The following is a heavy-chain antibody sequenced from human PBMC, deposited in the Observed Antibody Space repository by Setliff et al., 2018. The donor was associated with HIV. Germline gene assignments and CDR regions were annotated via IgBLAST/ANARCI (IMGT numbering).Heavy chain of an antibody. D-gene: IGHD2-15*01. CDR3: ARAPLSGGSFGWFDP. J-gene: IGHJ5*02. CDR1: GGSISTGVYY. Sequence: SETLSPTCTVSGGSISTGVYYWSWIRQPADKALEWIGRISASGSTNYNPSLESRLTISVDTSKNQFSLKLTSVTAADTAVYYCARAPLSGGSFGWFDPWGQGTLVTVSS. V-gene: IGHV4-61*02. CDR2: ISASGST.